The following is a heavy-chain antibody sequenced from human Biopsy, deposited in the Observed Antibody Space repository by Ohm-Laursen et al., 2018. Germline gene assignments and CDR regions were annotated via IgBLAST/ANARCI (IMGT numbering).Heavy chain of an antibody. D-gene: IGHD1-7*01. Sequence: SVKVSCKTSGYTFSSYDITWVRQASGQGPEWIGWLNPVSGNSNFGQKFRGRVTVTSDTSISTAYMELSGLTSDDTATYYCGRAVRNQLLTDPWGQGTLVTVTS. CDR2: LNPVSGNS. CDR3: GRAVRNQLLTDP. V-gene: IGHV1-8*01. J-gene: IGHJ5*02. CDR1: GYTFSSYD.